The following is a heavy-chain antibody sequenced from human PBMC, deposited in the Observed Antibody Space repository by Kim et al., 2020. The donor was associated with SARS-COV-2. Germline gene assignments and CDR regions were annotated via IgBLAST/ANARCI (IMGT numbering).Heavy chain of an antibody. CDR1: GGYISKVCYY. CDR2: SYYSVRT. D-gene: IGHD3-22*01. CDR3: ARESISLSFFTTSEAFDI. V-gene: IGHV4-31*02. Sequence: SETLSLTWTVAGGYISKVCYYWDRIRKHRGNGLEWMGYSYYSVRTYYNPSLKSRVTISVDTSKNQFSLKLSSVTAADTAVYYCARESISLSFFTTSEAFDIWGQGTMVTVSS. J-gene: IGHJ3*02.